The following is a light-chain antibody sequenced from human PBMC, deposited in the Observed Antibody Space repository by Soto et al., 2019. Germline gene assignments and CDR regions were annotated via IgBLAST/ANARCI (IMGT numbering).Light chain of an antibody. J-gene: IGKJ4*01. Sequence: EVVLTQSPATLSLSPGEGATLSCRASQSVSTYLAWYRQKPGQAPRLLFYDASNRATGIPTRFTGSGSGTDFTLTISSLELEDFAVYYCQQRSDWPLTLGGGTQVEIK. CDR2: DAS. CDR3: QQRSDWPLT. CDR1: QSVSTY. V-gene: IGKV3-11*01.